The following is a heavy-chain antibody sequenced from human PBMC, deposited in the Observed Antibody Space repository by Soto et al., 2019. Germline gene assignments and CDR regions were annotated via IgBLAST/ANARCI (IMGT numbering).Heavy chain of an antibody. CDR3: ARGGSLWCGELPDH. CDR2: IWYDGSNK. CDR1: GFTFSSYG. J-gene: IGHJ5*02. V-gene: IGHV3-33*01. D-gene: IGHD3-10*01. Sequence: QVQLVESGGGVVQPGTSLRLSCAASGFTFSSYGMHWVRQAPGKGLEWVAVIWYDGSNKYYADSVKGRFTISRDNSKNTLYVQMNSLRVEDMAVYYCARGGSLWCGELPDHWGQGTLVTVSS.